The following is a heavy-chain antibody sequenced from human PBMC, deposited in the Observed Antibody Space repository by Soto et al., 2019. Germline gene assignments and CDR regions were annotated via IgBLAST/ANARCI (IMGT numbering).Heavy chain of an antibody. CDR1: GGSISSYY. J-gene: IGHJ6*02. Sequence: SETLSLTCTVSGGSISSYYWSWIRQPPGKGLEWIGYIYYSGSTNYNPSLKSRVTISVDTSKNQFSLKLSSVTAADTAVYYCARERYSNYYYYGMDVWGQGTTVTVSS. D-gene: IGHD4-4*01. V-gene: IGHV4-59*01. CDR2: IYYSGST. CDR3: ARERYSNYYYYGMDV.